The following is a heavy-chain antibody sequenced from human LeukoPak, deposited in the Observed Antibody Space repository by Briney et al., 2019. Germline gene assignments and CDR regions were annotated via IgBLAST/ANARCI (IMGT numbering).Heavy chain of an antibody. Sequence: GGSLRLSCAASGFTFSSYAMHWVRQAPGKGLEWVAVISYDGSNKYYADSVKGRFTISRDNSKNTLYLQMSSLRAEDTAVYYCARDQLRFLEWSWDYWGQGTLVTVSS. J-gene: IGHJ4*02. V-gene: IGHV3-30*04. CDR1: GFTFSSYA. CDR2: ISYDGSNK. CDR3: ARDQLRFLEWSWDY. D-gene: IGHD3-3*01.